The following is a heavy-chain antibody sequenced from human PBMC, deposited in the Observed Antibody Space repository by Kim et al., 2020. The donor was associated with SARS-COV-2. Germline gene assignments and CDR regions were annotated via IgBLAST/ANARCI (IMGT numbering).Heavy chain of an antibody. CDR3: ARQSGLPRMSVMVVVFYAGYLLDP. J-gene: IGHJ5*02. D-gene: IGHD3-22*01. CDR2: IYYSGSS. CDR1: GASISSNNYY. V-gene: IGHV4-39*01. Sequence: SETLSLTCTVSGASISSNNYYWSWIRQPPGKGLEWIGSIYYSGSSYYNPSLKSRVTMSVDTSKNQFSLRLSSVTAADTAVYYCARQSGLPRMSVMVVVFYAGYLLDPWGQGTLVTVSS.